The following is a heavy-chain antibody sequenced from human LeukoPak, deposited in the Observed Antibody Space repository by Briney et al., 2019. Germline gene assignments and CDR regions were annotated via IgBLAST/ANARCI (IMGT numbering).Heavy chain of an antibody. J-gene: IGHJ5*02. Sequence: PGGSLRLSCVASGFTLSGHWMHWVRQAPGKGLVWVSRINSDESTTVYADSVKGRFTISRDNAKNTLYLQMNSLTAEDTAVYYCARSDWFDPWGQGTPVTVSS. V-gene: IGHV3-74*01. CDR3: ARSDWFDP. CDR2: INSDESTT. CDR1: GFTLSGHW.